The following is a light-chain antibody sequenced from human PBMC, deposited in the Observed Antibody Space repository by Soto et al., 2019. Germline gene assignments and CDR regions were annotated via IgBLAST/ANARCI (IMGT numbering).Light chain of an antibody. J-gene: IGKJ5*01. CDR2: QAS. Sequence: DIHMTRSPSTLSASVGHIVTITCRASQSTSSYLAWYQQKPGKAPKLLIYQASSLENGVPSRLSGSASGTEFSLTISSLKPDDFATYYCQQYSTHSTFGHGTRLEIK. CDR1: QSTSSY. CDR3: QQYSTHST. V-gene: IGKV1-5*03.